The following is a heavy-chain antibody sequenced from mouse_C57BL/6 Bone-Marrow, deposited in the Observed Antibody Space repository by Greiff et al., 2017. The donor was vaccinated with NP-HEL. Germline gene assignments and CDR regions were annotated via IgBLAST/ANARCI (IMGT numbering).Heavy chain of an antibody. Sequence: EVKVVESGAELVKPGASVKLSCTASGFNIKDYYMHWVKQRTEQGLEWIGRIDPEDGETKYAPKFQGKATITADTSSNTAYLQLSSLTSEDTAVYYCARTTVVAPHDYWGQGTTLTVSS. D-gene: IGHD1-1*01. CDR1: GFNIKDYY. CDR3: ARTTVVAPHDY. V-gene: IGHV14-2*01. CDR2: IDPEDGET. J-gene: IGHJ2*01.